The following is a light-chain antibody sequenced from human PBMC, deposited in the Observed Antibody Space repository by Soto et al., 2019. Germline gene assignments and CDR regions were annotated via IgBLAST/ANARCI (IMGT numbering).Light chain of an antibody. J-gene: IGKJ2*01. CDR2: DAS. CDR3: QQRSTSLYT. CDR1: QDVSIF. V-gene: IGKV3-11*02. Sequence: EILLAQSPATLSLSPGERATLSCKASQDVSIFLAWYQQKPGQAPRLLIHDASNRATGVPARFTGSGSVRDFTLTITSLEPEDFAVYYCQQRSTSLYTFGQGTKLEV.